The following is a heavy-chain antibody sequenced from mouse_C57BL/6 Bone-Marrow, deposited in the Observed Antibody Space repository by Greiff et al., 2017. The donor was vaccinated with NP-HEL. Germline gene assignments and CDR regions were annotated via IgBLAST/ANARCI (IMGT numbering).Heavy chain of an antibody. CDR3: ESRGHAWYFDV. V-gene: IGHV1-9*01. D-gene: IGHD3-3*01. J-gene: IGHJ1*03. CDR1: GYTFTGYW. Sequence: QVQLKESGAELMKPGASVKLSCKATGYTFTGYWIEWVKQRPGHGLEWIGEILPGSGSTNYNEKFKSKATFTAATSSNTAYMQLSSLTTEDSAIYYYESRGHAWYFDVWGTGTTVTVSS. CDR2: ILPGSGST.